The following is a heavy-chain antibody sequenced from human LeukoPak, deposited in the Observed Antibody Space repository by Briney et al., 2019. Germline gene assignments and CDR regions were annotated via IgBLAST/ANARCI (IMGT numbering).Heavy chain of an antibody. CDR2: INHSGST. V-gene: IGHV4-34*01. CDR3: ARGEIASSQYYYYYGMDV. Sequence: SETLSLTSAVYGGSFSGYYWSWIRQPPGKGLDWIGEINHSGSTNYNPSLKSRVTISVDTSKNQFSLELSSVTAADTAVYYCARGEIASSQYYYYYGMDVWGKGTTVTVSS. CDR1: GGSFSGYY. D-gene: IGHD5-24*01. J-gene: IGHJ6*04.